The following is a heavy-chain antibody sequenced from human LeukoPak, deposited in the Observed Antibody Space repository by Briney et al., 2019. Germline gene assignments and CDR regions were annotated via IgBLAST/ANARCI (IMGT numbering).Heavy chain of an antibody. V-gene: IGHV3-48*04. D-gene: IGHD3-10*02. CDR2: ISSRSTPI. J-gene: IGHJ6*04. Sequence: PGGSLRLSCAASGFIFSSYSMNWVRQAPGKGLEWVSYISSRSTPIYYADSVKGRFTISRDNAKNSLYLQMNSLRAEDTAVYYCAELGITMIGGVWGKGTTVTISS. CDR1: GFIFSSYS. CDR3: AELGITMIGGV.